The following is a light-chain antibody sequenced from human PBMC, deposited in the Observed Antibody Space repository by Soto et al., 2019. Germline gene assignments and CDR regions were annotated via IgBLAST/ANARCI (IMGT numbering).Light chain of an antibody. V-gene: IGKV3-11*01. CDR3: QQRSNWPIT. J-gene: IGKJ5*01. CDR2: DAS. Sequence: ETVLTQSPATLSLSPGESATLSCRATRSVSSYLAWYQQKPGLAPRLLIYDASSRPTDIPARFSGSGSGTDFTLTISSLEPEDFALYYCQQRSNWPITFGQGTRLEIK. CDR1: RSVSSY.